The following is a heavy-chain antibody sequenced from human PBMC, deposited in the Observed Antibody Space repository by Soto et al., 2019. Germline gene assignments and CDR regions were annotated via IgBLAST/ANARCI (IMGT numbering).Heavy chain of an antibody. CDR2: IYHSGTT. Sequence: PSETLSLTCAVSGDSISSGYYWAWIRQPPGKGLEWIGSIYHSGTTYYTPSLKSRVTMSVDSSKNQFSLKLSSVTAVDTAVYYCARTRGSKNYGMDVWGQGTSVTVSS. V-gene: IGHV4-38-2*01. D-gene: IGHD1-26*01. CDR3: ARTRGSKNYGMDV. CDR1: GDSISSGYY. J-gene: IGHJ6*02.